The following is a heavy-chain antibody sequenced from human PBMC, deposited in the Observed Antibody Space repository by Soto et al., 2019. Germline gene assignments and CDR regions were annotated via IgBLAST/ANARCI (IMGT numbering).Heavy chain of an antibody. Sequence: SETLSLTCTVSGGSISSYYWSWIRQPPGKGLEWIGYIYYSGSTNYNPSLKSRVTISVDTSKNQFSLKLSSVTAADTAVYYCARTSNYDFWSGPGAFDIWGQGTMVTVSS. CDR2: IYYSGST. CDR1: GGSISSYY. D-gene: IGHD3-3*01. V-gene: IGHV4-59*08. CDR3: ARTSNYDFWSGPGAFDI. J-gene: IGHJ3*02.